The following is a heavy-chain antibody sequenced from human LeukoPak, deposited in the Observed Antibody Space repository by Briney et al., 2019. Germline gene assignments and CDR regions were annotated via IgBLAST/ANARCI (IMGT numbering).Heavy chain of an antibody. V-gene: IGHV1-18*01. CDR1: GYTFSDYG. D-gene: IGHD3-10*01. Sequence: ASVKVSCKASGYTFSDYGINWVRQAPGQGLEWMGWISPYNGDTKYAQKFQGRVSMTTDTSTTTAYMELRSLRSDDTAVYYCARDFLGFGGYIDYWGQGTLVAVSS. J-gene: IGHJ4*02. CDR2: ISPYNGDT. CDR3: ARDFLGFGGYIDY.